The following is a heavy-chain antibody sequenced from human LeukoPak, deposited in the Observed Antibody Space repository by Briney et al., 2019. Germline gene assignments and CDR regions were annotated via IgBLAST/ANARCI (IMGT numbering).Heavy chain of an antibody. D-gene: IGHD5-18*01. CDR3: ARVDDPDSAFDY. Sequence: KPSQTLSLTCTVSGGSISSGGYYWSWIRQHPGKGLEWIGYIYYSGSTYYNPSPKSRVTISVDTSKNQFSLKLSSVTAADTAVCYCARVDDPDSAFDYWGQGTLVTVSS. CDR2: IYYSGST. J-gene: IGHJ4*02. CDR1: GGSISSGGYY. V-gene: IGHV4-31*03.